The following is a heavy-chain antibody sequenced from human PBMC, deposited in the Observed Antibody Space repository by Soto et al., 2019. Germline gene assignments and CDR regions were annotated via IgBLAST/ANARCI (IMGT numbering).Heavy chain of an antibody. D-gene: IGHD3-22*01. CDR3: ARGNYDSSGSFDY. J-gene: IGHJ4*02. CDR2: IWYDGSKK. CDR1: GFTFSTYG. V-gene: IGHV3-33*01. Sequence: QVQLVESGGGVVQPGRSLTLSCAASGFTFSTYGMHWVRQAPGKGLEWVAVIWYDGSKKYYADSVKGRFTISRDNSKNTLYVQMNSLRAEDTAVYYCARGNYDSSGSFDYWGQGTLVTVPS.